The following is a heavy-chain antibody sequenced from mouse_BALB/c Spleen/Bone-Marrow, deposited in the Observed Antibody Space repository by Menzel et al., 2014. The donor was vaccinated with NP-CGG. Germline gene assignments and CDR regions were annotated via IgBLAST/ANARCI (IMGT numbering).Heavy chain of an antibody. CDR3: ARIYYDSHWYFDV. Sequence: EVNVVESGPSLAKPSQTLSLTCSVTGDSITSGYWNWIRKFPGNKLEYMGYISYSGSTYYSPSLKSRISITRDTSKNQYYLQLNSVTTKDTATYYCARIYYDSHWYFDVWGAGTTVTVSS. D-gene: IGHD2-4*01. V-gene: IGHV3-8*02. J-gene: IGHJ1*01. CDR1: GDSITSGY. CDR2: ISYSGST.